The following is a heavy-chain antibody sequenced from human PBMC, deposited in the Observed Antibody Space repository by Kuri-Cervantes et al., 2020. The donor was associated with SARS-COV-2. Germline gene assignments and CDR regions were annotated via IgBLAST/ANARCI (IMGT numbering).Heavy chain of an antibody. Sequence: GESLKISCAASGFIFSNYWMSWVRQAPGKGLEWVAVIRYDGSNKYYADSVKGRFTISRDNSKNTLYLQMNSLRAEDTAVHYCARNGHERYYDFWSGYTPFVYWGQGTLVTVSS. J-gene: IGHJ4*02. V-gene: IGHV3-33*08. CDR1: GFIFSNYW. D-gene: IGHD3-3*01. CDR2: IRYDGSNK. CDR3: ARNGHERYYDFWSGYTPFVY.